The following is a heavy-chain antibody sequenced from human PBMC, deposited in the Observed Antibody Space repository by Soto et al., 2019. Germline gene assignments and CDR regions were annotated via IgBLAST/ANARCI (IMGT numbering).Heavy chain of an antibody. D-gene: IGHD2-2*01. Sequence: ASVKVSCKASGYTFTGYYMHWVRQAPGQGLEWMGWINPNSGGTNYAQKFQGRVTMTRDTSISTAYMELSRLRSDDTAVYYCARDLRRKYQLLPHYWGQGTLVTVSS. CDR1: GYTFTGYY. CDR3: ARDLRRKYQLLPHY. J-gene: IGHJ4*02. CDR2: INPNSGGT. V-gene: IGHV1-2*02.